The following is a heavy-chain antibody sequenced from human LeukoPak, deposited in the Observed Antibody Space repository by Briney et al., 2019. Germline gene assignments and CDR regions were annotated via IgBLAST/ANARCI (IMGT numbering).Heavy chain of an antibody. Sequence: GGSLRLSCAASGLTFSSYAMSWVRQAPGKGLEWVSAISGSGGSTYYADSVKGRFTISRDNSKNTLYLQMNSLRAEDTAVYYYAKGGWNYVKSVFDYWGQGTLVTVSS. V-gene: IGHV3-23*01. CDR2: ISGSGGST. D-gene: IGHD1-7*01. CDR1: GLTFSSYA. CDR3: AKGGWNYVKSVFDY. J-gene: IGHJ4*02.